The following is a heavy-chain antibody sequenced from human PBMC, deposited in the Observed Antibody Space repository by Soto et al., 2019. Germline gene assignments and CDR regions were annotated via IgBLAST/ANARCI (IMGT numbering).Heavy chain of an antibody. D-gene: IGHD6-13*01. CDR1: GFTFSSYA. V-gene: IGHV3-53*04. CDR3: ARVLSIAAA. J-gene: IGHJ4*02. CDR2: IYSGGST. Sequence: PGGSLRLSCAASGFTFSSYAMHWVRQAPGKGLEWVSVIYSGGSTYYADSVKGRFTISSHNSKNTLYLQMNSLRAEDTAVYYCARVLSIAAAWGQGTLVTVSS.